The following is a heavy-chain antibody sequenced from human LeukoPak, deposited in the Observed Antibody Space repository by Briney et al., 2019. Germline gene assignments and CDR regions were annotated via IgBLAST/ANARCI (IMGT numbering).Heavy chain of an antibody. J-gene: IGHJ3*02. D-gene: IGHD3-22*01. CDR2: ISSSSTYI. CDR1: GFTFSSYN. V-gene: IGHV3-21*01. CDR3: AREGKYYYDSSGYYYGDAFDI. Sequence: GGSLRLSCAASGFTFSSYNMNWVRQAPGKGLEWVSSISSSSTYIYHADSVKGRFTISRDNAKNSLYLQMNRLRAEDTAVYYCAREGKYYYDSSGYYYGDAFDIWGQGTMVTVSS.